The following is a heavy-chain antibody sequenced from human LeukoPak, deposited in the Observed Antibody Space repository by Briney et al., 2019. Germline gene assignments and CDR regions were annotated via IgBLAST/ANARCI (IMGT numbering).Heavy chain of an antibody. Sequence: PGGSLTLSRAASGFTFSSYVMRGVRQAPGKGLEGVSRIYGSGGSNYFAGSVKGRFNHSRDTSKNTLYVQMNNLRAEDTAVYYCAKARGLSPLTYKDAVDIWGRGTMVTVSP. CDR3: AKARGLSPLTYKDAVDI. D-gene: IGHD1-14*01. CDR2: IYGSGGSN. CDR1: GFTFSSYV. V-gene: IGHV3-23*01. J-gene: IGHJ3*02.